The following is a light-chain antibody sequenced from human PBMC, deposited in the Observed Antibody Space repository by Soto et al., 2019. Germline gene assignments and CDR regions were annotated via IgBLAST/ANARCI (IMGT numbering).Light chain of an antibody. Sequence: ETVLTQSPARLSLSPGERATLSCRAGQSVSVYLAWYQQTPGQPPRLLFFDASNRVTGVPARFTSRGSCTDFTLIISNLAPEDFGVYYCQQRVNWPYTFGGGTKV. J-gene: IGKJ4*01. CDR2: DAS. CDR1: QSVSVY. V-gene: IGKV3-11*01. CDR3: QQRVNWPYT.